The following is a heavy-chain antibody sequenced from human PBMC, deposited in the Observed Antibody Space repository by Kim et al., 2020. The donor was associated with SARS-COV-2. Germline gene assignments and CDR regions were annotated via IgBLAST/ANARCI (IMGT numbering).Heavy chain of an antibody. J-gene: IGHJ6*01. CDR2: INHSGST. CDR1: GGSFSGYY. CDR3: ARGSIAVAGTDYYYYGMD. D-gene: IGHD6-19*01. Sequence: SETLSLTCAAYGGSFSGYYWSWIRQPPGKGLEWIGEINHSGSTNYNPSLKSRVTISVDTSKNQFSLKLSSVTAADTAVYYCARGSIAVAGTDYYYYGMD. V-gene: IGHV4-34*01.